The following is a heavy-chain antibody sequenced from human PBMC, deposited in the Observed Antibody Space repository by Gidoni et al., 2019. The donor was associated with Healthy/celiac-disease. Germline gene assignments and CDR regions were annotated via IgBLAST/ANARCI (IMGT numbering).Heavy chain of an antibody. Sequence: EVQLVESGGGLVQPGGSLRLSCSASGFTFSRSAMHWVRQAPGKGLEYVSAISSNGGSTYYADSVKGRFTISRDNSKNTLYLQMSSLRAEDTAVYYCVKETRASYSSSSYNWFDPWGQGTLVTVSS. CDR3: VKETRASYSSSSYNWFDP. V-gene: IGHV3-64D*06. J-gene: IGHJ5*02. CDR1: GFTFSRSA. D-gene: IGHD6-6*01. CDR2: ISSNGGST.